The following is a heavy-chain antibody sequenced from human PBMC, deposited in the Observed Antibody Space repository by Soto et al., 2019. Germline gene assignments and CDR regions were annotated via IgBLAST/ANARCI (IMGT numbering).Heavy chain of an antibody. CDR2: IIPLFASA. J-gene: IGHJ4*02. D-gene: IGHD3-9*01. CDR1: GGTFSSYA. V-gene: IGHV1-69*01. CDR3: ARGPSHRYYDILTGLFDY. Sequence: QVQLVQSGAEVKKPGSSVKVSCKASGGTFSSYAISWVRQAPGQGLEWMGGIIPLFASANYAQKFQNRVTITADESTSTAYMELGSLRSDDAAVFYCARGPSHRYYDILTGLFDYWGQGTLVTVSS.